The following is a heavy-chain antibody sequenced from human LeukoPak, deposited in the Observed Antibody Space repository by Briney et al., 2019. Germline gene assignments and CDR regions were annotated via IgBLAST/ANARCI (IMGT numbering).Heavy chain of an antibody. J-gene: IGHJ6*02. CDR1: GLSFSSYA. D-gene: IGHD5-24*01. CDR3: ARMAAIGAMDV. Sequence: GSLRLSCAVSGLSFSSYAMGWVRQAPGKGLEWIGSIYYSGSTHYNPSLRSRVTISVDTFKNQFSLDLSSVTAADTAVYYCARMAAIGAMDVWGQGTTVTVSS. V-gene: IGHV4-39*01. CDR2: IYYSGST.